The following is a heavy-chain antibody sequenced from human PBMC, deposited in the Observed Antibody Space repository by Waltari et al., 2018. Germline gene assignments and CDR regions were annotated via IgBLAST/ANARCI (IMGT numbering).Heavy chain of an antibody. J-gene: IGHJ5*02. Sequence: QVQLQESGPGLVKPSETLSLTCTVSGGSISSYYWSWIRQPAGTGLEWIGRIYTSGSTNYNPSLKSRVTMSVDTSKNQFSLKLSSVTAADTAVYYCARDKTDILTGYLYWFDPWGQGTLVTVSS. CDR1: GGSISSYY. D-gene: IGHD3-9*01. CDR2: IYTSGST. CDR3: ARDKTDILTGYLYWFDP. V-gene: IGHV4-4*07.